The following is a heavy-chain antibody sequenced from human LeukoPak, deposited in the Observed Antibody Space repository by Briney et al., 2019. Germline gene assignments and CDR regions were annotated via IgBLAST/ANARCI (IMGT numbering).Heavy chain of an antibody. CDR3: AKSSYDSSGPFDY. CDR1: GFTFDDYA. D-gene: IGHD3-22*01. Sequence: GGSLRLSCAASGFTFDDYAMHWVRHAPGKGLEWVSGISWNSGSIGYADSVKGRFTISRDNAKNSLYLQMNSLRAEDTALYYCAKSSYDSSGPFDYWGQGTLVTVSS. J-gene: IGHJ4*02. CDR2: ISWNSGSI. V-gene: IGHV3-9*01.